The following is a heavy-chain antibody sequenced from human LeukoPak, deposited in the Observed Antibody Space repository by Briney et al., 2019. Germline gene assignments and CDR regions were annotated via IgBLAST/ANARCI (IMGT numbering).Heavy chain of an antibody. V-gene: IGHV4-39*07. CDR2: IYYSGST. CDR3: ARELGPMVRGNFDP. D-gene: IGHD3-10*01. Sequence: PSETLSLTCTVSGGSISSSSYYWGWIRQPPGKGLDWIGSIYYSGSTYYNPSLKSRVTISVDTSKNQFSLKLSSVTAADTAVYYCARELGPMVRGNFDPWGQGTLVTVSS. CDR1: GGSISSSSYY. J-gene: IGHJ5*02.